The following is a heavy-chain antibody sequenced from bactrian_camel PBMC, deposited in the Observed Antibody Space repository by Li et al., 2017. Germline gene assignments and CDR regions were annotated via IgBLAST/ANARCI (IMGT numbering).Heavy chain of an antibody. J-gene: IGHJ4*01. D-gene: IGHD5*01. CDR3: AADWGLRCPDEYNY. Sequence: LVESGGGSVQAGGSLTLSCAASGFTFSLYGMSCHRQAPGKALEYLGTISPDGSSTVYVDSVKGRFTISRDNAKNTLYLQMNSLKPEDTAMYYCAADWGLRCPDEYNYWGQGTQVTVS. CDR1: GFTFSLYG. CDR2: ISPDGSST. V-gene: IGHV3S40*01.